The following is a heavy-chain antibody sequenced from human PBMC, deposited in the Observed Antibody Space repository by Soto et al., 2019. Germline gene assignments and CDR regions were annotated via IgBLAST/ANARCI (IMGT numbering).Heavy chain of an antibody. V-gene: IGHV4-31*03. Sequence: SETLSLTCTVSGGSISSGGYYWSWIRQHPGKGLEWIGYIYYSGSTYYNPSLKSRVTISVDTSKNQFSLKLSSVTAADTAVYYCARALRGVLEGWEVVVPAATPPYYFDYWGQGTLVTVSS. CDR1: GGSISSGGYY. CDR3: ARALRGVLEGWEVVVPAATPPYYFDY. CDR2: IYYSGST. D-gene: IGHD2-2*01. J-gene: IGHJ4*02.